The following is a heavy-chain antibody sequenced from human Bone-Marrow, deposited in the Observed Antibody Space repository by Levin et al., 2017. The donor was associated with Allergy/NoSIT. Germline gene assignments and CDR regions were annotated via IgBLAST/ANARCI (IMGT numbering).Heavy chain of an antibody. CDR1: GFKFSDRG. CDR2: IWYDGTNK. J-gene: IGHJ6*03. CDR3: AKDGWFRDNYFYMDV. V-gene: IGHV3-30*02. D-gene: IGHD3-10*01. Sequence: GESLKISCAASGFKFSDRGMHWVRQAPGKGLEWVGIIWYDGTNKHYADSVRGRFTISRDNSKNTLYLQMNSLRPEDTAVYYCAKDGWFRDNYFYMDVWGKGTTVTVSS.